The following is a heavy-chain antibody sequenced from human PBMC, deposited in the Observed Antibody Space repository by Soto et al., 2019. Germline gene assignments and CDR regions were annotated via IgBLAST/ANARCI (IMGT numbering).Heavy chain of an antibody. CDR1: GYTFTNYD. D-gene: IGHD3-10*01. CDR3: ARYSMGSGSYYHRGMDV. V-gene: IGHV1-8*01. Sequence: QVQLVQSGAEVKKPGASVKVSCKASGYTFTNYDINWVRQATGQGLEWMGWMSPNSGNTGYTQKLQGRVTMTRNTSISTAYMERSSLRSEDPAVYYCARYSMGSGSYYHRGMDVWGQGTTVTVSS. CDR2: MSPNSGNT. J-gene: IGHJ6*02.